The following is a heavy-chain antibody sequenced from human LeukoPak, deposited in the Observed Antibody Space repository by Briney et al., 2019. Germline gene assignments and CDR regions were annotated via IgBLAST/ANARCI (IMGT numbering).Heavy chain of an antibody. J-gene: IGHJ4*02. V-gene: IGHV4-31*03. D-gene: IGHD3-22*01. CDR2: IYYSGST. CDR3: ARVPGRYYDSSGYPSAHFDY. CDR1: GGSISSGGYY. Sequence: TSETLSLTCTVSGGSISSGGYYWSWIRQHPGKGLEWIGCIYYSGSTYYNPSLKSRVTISVDTSKNQFSLKLSSVTAADTAVYYCARVPGRYYDSSGYPSAHFDYWGQGTLVTVSS.